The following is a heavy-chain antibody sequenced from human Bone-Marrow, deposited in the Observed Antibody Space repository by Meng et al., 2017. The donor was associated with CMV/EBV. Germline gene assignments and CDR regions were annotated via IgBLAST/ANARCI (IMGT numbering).Heavy chain of an antibody. Sequence: SFNGSGYSFSRFGIAWLRQMPGRGLQLMGIIYPGDSDTRYSLSFQGQVTISADKSISTAYLQWSSLKASDTAMYYCARADSSGYSPWGQGTLVTVSS. CDR3: ARADSSGYSP. CDR1: GYSFSRFG. D-gene: IGHD3-22*01. J-gene: IGHJ5*02. V-gene: IGHV5-51*01. CDR2: IYPGDSDT.